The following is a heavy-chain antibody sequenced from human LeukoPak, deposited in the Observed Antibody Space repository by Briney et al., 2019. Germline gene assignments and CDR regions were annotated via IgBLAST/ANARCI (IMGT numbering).Heavy chain of an antibody. J-gene: IGHJ6*02. Sequence: AETLCLTCTASGVSINSYYRSWIRQAPGKGLEWIANVYNSGSTNYNPSLKSRVTISVDTFKNQFSLKLTSVTAADTAVYYCARLRSGMDVWGQGTTVTVSS. CDR1: GVSINSYY. CDR2: VYNSGST. CDR3: ARLRSGMDV. V-gene: IGHV4-59*01.